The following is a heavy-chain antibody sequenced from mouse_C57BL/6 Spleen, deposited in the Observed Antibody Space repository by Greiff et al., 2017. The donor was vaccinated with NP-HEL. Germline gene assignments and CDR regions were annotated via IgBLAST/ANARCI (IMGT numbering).Heavy chain of an antibody. CDR2: IDPENGDT. Sequence: VQLQQSGAELVRPGASVKLSCTASGFNIKDDYMHWVKQRPEQGLEWIGWIDPENGDTEYASKFQGKATITADTSSNKAYLQLSSLTSEDTAVYYCTPYYGNWFAYWGQGTLVTVSA. CDR3: TPYYGNWFAY. CDR1: GFNIKDDY. J-gene: IGHJ3*01. V-gene: IGHV14-4*01. D-gene: IGHD2-10*01.